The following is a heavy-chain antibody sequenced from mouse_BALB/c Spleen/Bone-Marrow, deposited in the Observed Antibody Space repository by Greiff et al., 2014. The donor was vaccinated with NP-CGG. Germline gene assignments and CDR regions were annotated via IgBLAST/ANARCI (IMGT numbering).Heavy chain of an antibody. CDR3: TREGDYGSSYWFAY. CDR1: GYTFTSYW. CDR2: INPSNGGT. Sequence: QVTLKESGAELVRPGVSVKLSCKASGYTFTSYWMHWLKQRPEQGLERIGEINPSNGGTNYNEKFKSKATLTVDKSSSTAYMQLSSRTAEDSAVYYCTREGDYGSSYWFAYWGQGTLVTVSA. J-gene: IGHJ3*01. V-gene: IGHV1S81*02. D-gene: IGHD1-1*01.